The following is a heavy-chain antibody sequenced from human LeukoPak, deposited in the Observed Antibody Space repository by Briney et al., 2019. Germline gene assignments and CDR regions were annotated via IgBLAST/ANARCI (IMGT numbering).Heavy chain of an antibody. CDR3: ARDLLSGFDY. Sequence: GGSLRLSCAASGFTFSSYSMNWVRQAPRKGLEWVSSISSSSSYIYYADSVRGRFTISRDNAKNSLYLQMNSLRAEDTAVYYCARDLLSGFDYWGQGTLVTVSS. CDR2: ISSSSSYI. V-gene: IGHV3-21*01. CDR1: GFTFSSYS. D-gene: IGHD2/OR15-2a*01. J-gene: IGHJ4*02.